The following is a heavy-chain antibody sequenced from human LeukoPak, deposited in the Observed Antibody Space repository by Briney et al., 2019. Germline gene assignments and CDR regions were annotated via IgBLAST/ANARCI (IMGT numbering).Heavy chain of an antibody. CDR2: VIPVLGMA. CDR1: GGTFGSHT. J-gene: IGHJ5*02. CDR3: ASLYCDNSGYFSGLDP. V-gene: IGHV1-69*02. D-gene: IGHD3-22*01. Sequence: ASVKVSCKASGGTFGSHTISWVRQAPGQGLEWVGRVIPVLGMATHAQSFQGRVTITADKSPSTAYMELSSLRSEDTAVYYCASLYCDNSGYFSGLDPWGQGTLVTVSS.